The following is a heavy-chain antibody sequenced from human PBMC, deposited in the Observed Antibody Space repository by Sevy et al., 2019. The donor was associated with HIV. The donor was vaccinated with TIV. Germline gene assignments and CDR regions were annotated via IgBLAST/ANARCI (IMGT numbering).Heavy chain of an antibody. CDR3: GKEGGGEGGDH. CDR2: KQYDGSNK. V-gene: IGHV3-30*02. D-gene: IGHD2-21*01. J-gene: IGHJ4*02. Sequence: GGSLRLSCAASGFSFSSYGMHWVRQAPGKGLEGMSYKQYDGSNKDYADSVKGRFTISRDNSKNTLYLQMNSLRVEDTAVFYCGKEGGGEGGDHWGQGTLVTVSS. CDR1: GFSFSSYG.